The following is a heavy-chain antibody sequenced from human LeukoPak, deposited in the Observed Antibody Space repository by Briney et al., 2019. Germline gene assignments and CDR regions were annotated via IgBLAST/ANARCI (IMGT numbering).Heavy chain of an antibody. V-gene: IGHV3-48*04. CDR3: ARDPPSFQH. J-gene: IGHJ1*01. CDR2: ISPSSSTI. CDR1: GFTFSGYG. Sequence: GGSLRLSCVASGFTFSGYGMNWVRQAPGKGLEWVSYISPSSSTIYYADSVKGRFTISRDNAKNSLFLQMNSLRAEDTAVYYCARDPPSFQHWGQGTLVTVSS.